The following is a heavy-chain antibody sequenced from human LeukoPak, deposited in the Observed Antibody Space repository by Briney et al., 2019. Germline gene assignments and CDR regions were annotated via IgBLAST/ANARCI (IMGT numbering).Heavy chain of an antibody. Sequence: QPGGSLKLSCAASGFSFSGSAMHWVRQAPGKGLEWVAVISYDGSNKYYADSVKGRFTISRDNSKNTLYLQMNSLRAEDTAVYYCAKSSKIRGRDGYNLDYWGQGTLVTVSS. CDR1: GFSFSGSA. CDR2: ISYDGSNK. D-gene: IGHD5-24*01. CDR3: AKSSKIRGRDGYNLDY. J-gene: IGHJ4*02. V-gene: IGHV3-30*18.